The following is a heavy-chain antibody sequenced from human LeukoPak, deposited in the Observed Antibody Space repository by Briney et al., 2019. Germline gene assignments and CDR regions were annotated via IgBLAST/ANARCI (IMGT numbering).Heavy chain of an antibody. V-gene: IGHV4-4*09. CDR1: GGSISTYY. D-gene: IGHD3-22*01. Sequence: SETLSLTCTVSGGSISTYYWNWIRQPPGKGLEWIGYIYSSGSTTYNPSLQSRVTISIDTSKKQFSLKLSSVTAADTAVYYCARLKGGYDYWGQGALVTGSS. CDR2: IYSSGST. J-gene: IGHJ4*02. CDR3: ARLKGGYDY.